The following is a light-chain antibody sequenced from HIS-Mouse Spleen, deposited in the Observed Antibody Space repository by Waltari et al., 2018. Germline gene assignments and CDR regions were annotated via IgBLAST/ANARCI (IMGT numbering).Light chain of an antibody. CDR2: EGS. V-gene: IGLV2-23*01. Sequence: QSALTQPTSVSGSPGQSITISCTGTSSDAGSYNLVSWYQQQTGKAPKLMIYEGSKRPSGVSNRFSGSKSGNTASLTISGLQAEDEADYYCCSYAGSSTYVFGTGTKVTVL. CDR1: SSDAGSYNL. J-gene: IGLJ1*01. CDR3: CSYAGSSTYV.